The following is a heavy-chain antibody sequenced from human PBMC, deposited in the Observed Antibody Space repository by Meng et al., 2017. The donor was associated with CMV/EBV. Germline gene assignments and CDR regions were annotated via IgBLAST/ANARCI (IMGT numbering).Heavy chain of an antibody. CDR1: GGSISSGDYY. Sequence: QGKLQEPGPGLVKPSQTLSLTCPVSGGSISSGDYYWSWIRQPPGKGLEWIGYIYYSGSTYYNPSLKSRVTISVDTSKNQFSLKLSSVTAADTAVYYCARDNRRGGVDYWGQGTLVTVSS. CDR2: IYYSGST. V-gene: IGHV4-30-4*08. D-gene: IGHD3-3*01. J-gene: IGHJ4*02. CDR3: ARDNRRGGVDY.